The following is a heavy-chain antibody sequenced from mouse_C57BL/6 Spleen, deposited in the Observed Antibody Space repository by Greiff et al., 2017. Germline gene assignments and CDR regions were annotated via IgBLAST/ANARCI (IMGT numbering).Heavy chain of an antibody. Sequence: QVQLQQPGAELVKPGASVKLSCKASGYTFTSYWMHWVKQRPGQGLEWIGMIHPNSGSTNYNEKFKSKATLTVDKSSRTASMQLQSLTSEDSAVYYCERVNYDYDGGAWFAYWGQGTLVTVSA. CDR1: GYTFTSYW. D-gene: IGHD2-4*01. J-gene: IGHJ3*01. CDR2: IHPNSGST. CDR3: ERVNYDYDGGAWFAY. V-gene: IGHV1-64*01.